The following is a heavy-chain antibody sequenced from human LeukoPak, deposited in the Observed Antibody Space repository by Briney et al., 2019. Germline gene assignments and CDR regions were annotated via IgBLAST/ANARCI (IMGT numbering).Heavy chain of an antibody. Sequence: GASVKVSCKASGYTFTGYYMHWVRQAPGQGLEWMGWINPNSGGTNYAQKFQGRVTMTRDTSISTAYMELSSLRSEDTAVYYCARGITGTTSLIDYWGQGTLVTVSS. CDR2: INPNSGGT. D-gene: IGHD1-7*01. CDR1: GYTFTGYY. V-gene: IGHV1-2*02. J-gene: IGHJ4*02. CDR3: ARGITGTTSLIDY.